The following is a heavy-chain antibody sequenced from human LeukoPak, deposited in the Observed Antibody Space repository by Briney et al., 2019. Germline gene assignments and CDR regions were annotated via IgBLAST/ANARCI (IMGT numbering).Heavy chain of an antibody. J-gene: IGHJ4*02. CDR2: ISSNGATT. CDR1: GFTFNRFY. D-gene: IGHD2-21*01. Sequence: PGGSLRLSCSASGFTFNRFYLHWVRQAPGKGLEFVSHISSNGATTYYADSVKGRFTISRDNSKNTLYLQMNSLRAEDTAVYYCAKEYSPGSRGYFDYWGQGTLVTVSS. CDR3: AKEYSPGSRGYFDY. V-gene: IGHV3-64*04.